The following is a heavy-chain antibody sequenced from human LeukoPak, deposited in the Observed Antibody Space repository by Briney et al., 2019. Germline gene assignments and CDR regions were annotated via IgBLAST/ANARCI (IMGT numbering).Heavy chain of an antibody. V-gene: IGHV3-33*01. CDR3: TTHNTGIAEVTPDY. D-gene: IGHD6-13*01. Sequence: GRSLRLSCAASGFTFSSYGMHWVRQAPGKGLEWVAVIWYDGSNKYYADSVKGRFTISRDNSKNTLYLQMNSLRAEDTAVYYCTTHNTGIAEVTPDYWGQGTLVTVSS. CDR1: GFTFSSYG. CDR2: IWYDGSNK. J-gene: IGHJ4*02.